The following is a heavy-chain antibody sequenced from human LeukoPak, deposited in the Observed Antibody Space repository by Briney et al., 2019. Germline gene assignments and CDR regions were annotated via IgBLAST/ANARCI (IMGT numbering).Heavy chain of an antibody. J-gene: IGHJ4*02. Sequence: PSETLSLTCTVSGGSISSTNYCWGWIRQPPGKGLEWIGFMSNSGHTDSTPSLKSRVTISVDTSKNQFSLKLNSVTAADTAVYYCARVSAAGTGPDYWGQGTLVTVSS. D-gene: IGHD6-13*01. CDR2: MSNSGHT. CDR3: ARVSAAGTGPDY. V-gene: IGHV4-61*05. CDR1: GGSISSTNYC.